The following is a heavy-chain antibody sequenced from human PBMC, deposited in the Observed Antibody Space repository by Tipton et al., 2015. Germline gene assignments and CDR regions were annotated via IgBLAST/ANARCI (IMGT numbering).Heavy chain of an antibody. CDR3: ARARGRHGGLLDS. CDR1: GGSISSYY. Sequence: TLSLTCTVSGGSISSYYWSWIRQSPGKGLEWIGYISYSGTTNYNPSLKSRVTISVDTSKSQFSLKLTSVTAADTAMYYCARARGRHGGLLDSWGQGTLVIVSS. CDR2: ISYSGTT. V-gene: IGHV4-59*01. J-gene: IGHJ4*02. D-gene: IGHD4-23*01.